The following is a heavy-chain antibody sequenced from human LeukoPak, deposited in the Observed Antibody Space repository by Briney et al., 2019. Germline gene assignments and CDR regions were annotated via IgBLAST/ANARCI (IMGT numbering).Heavy chain of an antibody. Sequence: GGSLRLSCAASGFTFTNYAMSWVRQAPGKGLEWVSTISDSGDSTYYADSVKGRFTISRDNSKNTLYLQMNSLRAEDTAVYYCAKPRPNYYDSSGFYSYFDYWGQGTLVTVSS. D-gene: IGHD3-22*01. J-gene: IGHJ4*02. V-gene: IGHV3-23*01. CDR3: AKPRPNYYDSSGFYSYFDY. CDR2: ISDSGDST. CDR1: GFTFTNYA.